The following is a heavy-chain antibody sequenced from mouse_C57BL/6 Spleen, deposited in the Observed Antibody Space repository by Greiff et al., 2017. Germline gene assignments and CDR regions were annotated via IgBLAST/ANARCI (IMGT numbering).Heavy chain of an antibody. CDR2: ILPGSGST. V-gene: IGHV1-9*01. Sequence: VQLQQSGAELMKPGASVKLSCKATGYTFTGYWIEWVKQRPGHGLEWIGEILPGSGSTNYNEKFKGKATFTADTSSNTAYMQLSSLTTEDSAIYDGASTVVATRGYFDYWGQGTTLTVSS. D-gene: IGHD1-1*01. CDR1: GYTFTGYW. CDR3: ASTVVATRGYFDY. J-gene: IGHJ2*01.